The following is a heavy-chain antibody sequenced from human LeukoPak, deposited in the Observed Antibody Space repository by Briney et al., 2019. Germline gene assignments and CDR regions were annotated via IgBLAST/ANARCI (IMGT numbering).Heavy chain of an antibody. CDR3: ARSRASMLMFGGVMEI. V-gene: IGHV4-38-2*02. CDR1: GYSISSGYY. Sequence: PSETLSPTCTVSGYSISSGYYWGWIRQPPGKGLEWIGSIYHSGSTYYNPSLKSRVTISLDTSKNQFSLKLSSVTAADTAVFYCARSRASMLMFGGVMEIWGQGTLVTVSS. D-gene: IGHD3-16*01. J-gene: IGHJ4*02. CDR2: IYHSGST.